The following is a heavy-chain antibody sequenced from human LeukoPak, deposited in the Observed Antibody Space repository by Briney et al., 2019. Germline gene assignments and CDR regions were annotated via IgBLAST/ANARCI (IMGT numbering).Heavy chain of an antibody. J-gene: IGHJ4*02. V-gene: IGHV3-7*03. CDR3: AREPPFGPAAISFDY. D-gene: IGHD2-2*02. Sequence: GGSLRLSCAASGFTFSSYWMSWVRQAPGRGLEWVANIKQDGSEKYYVDSVKGRFTISRDNAKNSLYLQMNSLRAEDTAVYYRAREPPFGPAAISFDYWGQGTLVTVSS. CDR1: GFTFSSYW. CDR2: IKQDGSEK.